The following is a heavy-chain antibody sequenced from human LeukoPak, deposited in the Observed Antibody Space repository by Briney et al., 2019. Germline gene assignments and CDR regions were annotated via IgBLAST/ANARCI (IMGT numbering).Heavy chain of an antibody. J-gene: IGHJ4*02. D-gene: IGHD6-25*01. CDR3: AREIAKERLALFDY. Sequence: GRSLRLSCAASGFTFSSYAMHWVRQAPGKGLEWVAVISYDGSNKYYADSVKGRFTISRDNSKNTLYLQMNSLRAEDTAVYYCAREIAKERLALFDYWGQGTLVTVSS. V-gene: IGHV3-30-3*01. CDR1: GFTFSSYA. CDR2: ISYDGSNK.